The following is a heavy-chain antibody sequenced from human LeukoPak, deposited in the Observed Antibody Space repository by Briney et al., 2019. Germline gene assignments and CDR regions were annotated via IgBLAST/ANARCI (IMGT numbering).Heavy chain of an antibody. Sequence: PGGSLRLSCAASGFTFSNYAMSWVRQAPGKGLEWVSTISNSGGSTYSAGSMKGRFTISRDNSKNTLFLQMSGLGAEDTAVYYCAKQTDTTGSRGGAFDIWGQGTMVTVSS. CDR1: GFTFSNYA. CDR2: ISNSGGST. D-gene: IGHD3-22*01. CDR3: AKQTDTTGSRGGAFDI. J-gene: IGHJ3*02. V-gene: IGHV3-23*01.